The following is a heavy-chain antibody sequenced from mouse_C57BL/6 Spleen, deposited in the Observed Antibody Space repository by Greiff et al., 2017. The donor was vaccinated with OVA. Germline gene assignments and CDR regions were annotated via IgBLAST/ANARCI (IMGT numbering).Heavy chain of an antibody. CDR2: IYPSDSET. D-gene: IGHD1-1*01. CDR1: GYTFTSYW. J-gene: IGHJ4*01. Sequence: VQLQQPGAELVRPGSSVKLSCKASGYTFTSYWMDWVKQRPGQGLEWIGNIYPSDSETHYNQKFKDKATLTVDKSSSTAYMQLSSLTSEDSAVYYCERGDYYGSSRYYAMDYWGQGTSGTVSS. CDR3: ERGDYYGSSRYYAMDY. V-gene: IGHV1-61*01.